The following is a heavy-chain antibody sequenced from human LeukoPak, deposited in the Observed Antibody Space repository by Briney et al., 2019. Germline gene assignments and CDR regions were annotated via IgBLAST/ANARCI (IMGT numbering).Heavy chain of an antibody. V-gene: IGHV4-59*08. Sequence: PSETLSLTCAVYGGSFSGYYWSWIRQPPGKGLEWIGYIYYSGSTNYNPSLKSRVTISVDTSKNQFSLKLSSVTAADTAVYYCARNKYSSGWYLDYWGQGTLVTVPS. J-gene: IGHJ4*02. CDR1: GGSFSGYY. CDR2: IYYSGST. CDR3: ARNKYSSGWYLDY. D-gene: IGHD6-19*01.